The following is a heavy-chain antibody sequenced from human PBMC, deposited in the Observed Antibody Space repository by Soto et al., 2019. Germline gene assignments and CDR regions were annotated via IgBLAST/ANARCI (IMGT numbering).Heavy chain of an antibody. CDR3: ARVPYYGSGSYSPDYFDY. Sequence: ASVKVSCKASGYTFTNYGMHWVRQAPGQRLEWMGWINAGNGNTRYSQKFQGRVTISRDRSASTAYMDLSSLRSEDTAVYYCARVPYYGSGSYSPDYFDYWGQGTLVTVSS. J-gene: IGHJ4*02. CDR1: GYTFTNYG. V-gene: IGHV1-3*01. CDR2: INAGNGNT. D-gene: IGHD3-10*01.